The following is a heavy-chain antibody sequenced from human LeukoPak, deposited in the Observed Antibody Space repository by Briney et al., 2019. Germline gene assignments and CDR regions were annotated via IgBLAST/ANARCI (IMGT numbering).Heavy chain of an antibody. J-gene: IGHJ4*02. D-gene: IGHD3-9*01. V-gene: IGHV3-23*01. CDR3: AKDPAGAYDILTGYYTTEGH. CDR1: GFTFSSYA. CDR2: ISGSGGST. Sequence: PGGSLRLSCAASGFTFSSYAMSWVRQAPGKGLEWVSAISGSGGSTYYADSVKGRFTISRDNSKNTLYLQMNSLRAEDTAVYYCAKDPAGAYDILTGYYTTEGHWGQGTLVTVSS.